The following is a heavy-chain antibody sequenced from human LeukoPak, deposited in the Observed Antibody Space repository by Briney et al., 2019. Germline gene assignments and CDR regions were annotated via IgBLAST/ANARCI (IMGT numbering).Heavy chain of an antibody. J-gene: IGHJ5*02. CDR1: GGSFSGYY. Sequence: PSETLSLTCAVYGGSFSGYYWSWIRQPPGKGLEWIGEINHSGGANYNPSLKSRVTISVDTSKNQFSLKLSSVTAADTAVYYCATRIRSWFDPWGQGTLVTVSS. D-gene: IGHD1-14*01. CDR2: INHSGGA. CDR3: ATRIRSWFDP. V-gene: IGHV4-34*01.